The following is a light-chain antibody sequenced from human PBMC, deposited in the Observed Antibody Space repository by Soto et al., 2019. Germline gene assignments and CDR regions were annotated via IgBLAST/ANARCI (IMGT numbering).Light chain of an antibody. CDR2: DVS. J-gene: IGLJ3*02. Sequence: QSALTQPASVSGSPGQSITISCTGTRSDVGGYMYVSWYQQHPGKAPKRMIYDVSNRPSGVSNRFSGSKFGNTASLTISGLQAEDEGDYYCSSFTTSSTLVFGGGTKLTVI. V-gene: IGLV2-14*03. CDR3: SSFTTSSTLV. CDR1: RSDVGGYMY.